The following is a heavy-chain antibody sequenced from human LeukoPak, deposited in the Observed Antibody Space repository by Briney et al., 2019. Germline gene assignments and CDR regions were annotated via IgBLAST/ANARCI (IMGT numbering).Heavy chain of an antibody. V-gene: IGHV1-69*05. CDR1: AGTFSSYA. J-gene: IGHJ3*02. D-gene: IGHD5-24*01. CDR3: AREVLRQRWLQPDDAFDI. CDR2: IIPPFDTA. Sequence: SAKVSCKASAGTFSSYAISWVRQAPGQELEWMGGIIPPFDTANYAQKFQGRDTTPTDESPSTAYLELSSLRSEDTAVYYCAREVLRQRWLQPDDAFDIWGQGTMVTVSS.